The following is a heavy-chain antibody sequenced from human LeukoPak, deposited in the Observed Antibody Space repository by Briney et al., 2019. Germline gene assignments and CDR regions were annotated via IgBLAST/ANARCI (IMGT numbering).Heavy chain of an antibody. J-gene: IGHJ4*02. CDR1: GGTFSSYA. CDR2: IIPIFGTA. CDR3: ARSFGYSYGYTPKYYFDY. V-gene: IGHV1-69*05. Sequence: SVKVSCKASGGTFSSYAISWVRQAPGQGLEWMGRIIPIFGTANYAQKFQGRVTITTDESTSTAYMELSSLRSEGTAVYYCARSFGYSYGYTPKYYFDYWGQGTLVTVSS. D-gene: IGHD5-18*01.